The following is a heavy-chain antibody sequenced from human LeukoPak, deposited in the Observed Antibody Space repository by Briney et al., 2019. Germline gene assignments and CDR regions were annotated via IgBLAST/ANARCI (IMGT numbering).Heavy chain of an antibody. CDR3: ARRVGTSSTFDY. D-gene: IGHD1-1*01. J-gene: IGHJ4*02. Sequence: GASVKVSCKASGYTFTGYYMHWVRQAPGQGLEWMGWMNPNSGNTGYAQKFQGRVTMTRNTSISTAYMELSSLRSEDTAVYYCARRVGTSSTFDYWGQGTLVTVSS. CDR2: MNPNSGNT. CDR1: GYTFTGYY. V-gene: IGHV1-8*02.